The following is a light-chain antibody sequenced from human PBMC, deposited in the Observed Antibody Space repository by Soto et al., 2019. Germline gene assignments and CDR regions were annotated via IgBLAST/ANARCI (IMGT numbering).Light chain of an antibody. J-gene: IGKJ2*01. V-gene: IGKV3-20*01. CDR3: QQYGSSLMYS. Sequence: EIVLTQSPGTLSLSPGERATLSCRASQSVSSSYLAWYQQKPGQAPRLLIYGASSRATGIPDRFSGSASGTDFTLTISRLEPDDFAVYYCQQYGSSLMYSFGQGTKLEIK. CDR1: QSVSSSY. CDR2: GAS.